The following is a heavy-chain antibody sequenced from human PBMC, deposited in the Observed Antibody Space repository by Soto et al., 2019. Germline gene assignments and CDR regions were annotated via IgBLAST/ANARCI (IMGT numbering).Heavy chain of an antibody. CDR3: AKDVFFMIRRPPRSTLFSYTSTFD. V-gene: IGHV3-30*04. CDR1: GFTFSSDS. CDR2: ISYDGSNK. D-gene: IGHD3-16*01. J-gene: IGHJ2*01. Sequence: GGSLRLSCAASGFTFSSDSMHWVRQAPGKGLEWVAVISYDGSNKYYADSVKGRFTISRDNSKNTLYLQMNSLRAEDTAAYYCAKDVFFMIRRPPRSTLFSYTSTFD.